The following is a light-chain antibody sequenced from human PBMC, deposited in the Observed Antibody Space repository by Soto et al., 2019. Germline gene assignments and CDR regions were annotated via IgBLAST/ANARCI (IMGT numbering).Light chain of an antibody. Sequence: SYELTQPPSVSVAPGQTATVTCGGRNIGSKSVHCYQQKPGQAPVLVVHDDSDRPSGIPGRFSGSNSGDTATLTISGVEAGDEADYYCQVWDRSSNHWVFGGGTKLTVL. V-gene: IGLV3-21*02. CDR3: QVWDRSSNHWV. CDR1: NIGSKS. J-gene: IGLJ3*02. CDR2: DDS.